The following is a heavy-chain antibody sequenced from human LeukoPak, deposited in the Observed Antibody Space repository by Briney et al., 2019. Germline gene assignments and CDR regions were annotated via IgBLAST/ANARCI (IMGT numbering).Heavy chain of an antibody. CDR3: ARVDTIFGVGSNYYYGMDV. V-gene: IGHV1-69*04. D-gene: IGHD3-3*01. Sequence: ASVKVSCKASGGTFSSYAISWVRQAPGQGLEWMGRIIPILGIANYAQKFQGRVTITADKSTSTAHMELSSLRSEDTAVYYCARVDTIFGVGSNYYYGMDVWGQGTTVTVSS. J-gene: IGHJ6*02. CDR1: GGTFSSYA. CDR2: IIPILGIA.